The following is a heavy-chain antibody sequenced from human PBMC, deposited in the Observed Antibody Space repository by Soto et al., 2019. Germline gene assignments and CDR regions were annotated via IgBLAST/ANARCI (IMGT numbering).Heavy chain of an antibody. V-gene: IGHV3-7*01. CDR2: IKEDGSEK. D-gene: IGHD2-15*01. Sequence: EVQLVESGGGLVQPGGSLRLSCAASGYSLGSYWISWVRQAPGKGLEWVANIKEDGSEKYYVDSVKGRFTISRDNAKNSLYRQMNSLRAEDTAVYYCARDEGCGGGSCYSIWRYWGQGTLVTVSP. J-gene: IGHJ4*02. CDR1: GYSLGSYW. CDR3: ARDEGCGGGSCYSIWRY.